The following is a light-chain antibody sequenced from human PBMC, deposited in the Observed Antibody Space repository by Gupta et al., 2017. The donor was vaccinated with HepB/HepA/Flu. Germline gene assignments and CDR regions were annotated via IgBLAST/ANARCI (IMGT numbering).Light chain of an antibody. CDR3: QRHAGYPLP. CDR2: ETS. V-gene: IGKV1-5*03. CDR1: HNINQW. Sequence: DLHMTQSPSTLSASIGDRVTITCRASHNINQWSAWYQPKPGKAPKLLISETSDLQDGVPSRFSGSGSGTELTRTIRRLQPGDFATYYCQRHAGYPLPVGGGTK. J-gene: IGKJ4*01.